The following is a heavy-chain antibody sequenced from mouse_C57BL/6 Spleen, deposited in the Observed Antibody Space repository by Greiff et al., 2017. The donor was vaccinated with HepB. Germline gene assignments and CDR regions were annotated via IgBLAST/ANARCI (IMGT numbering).Heavy chain of an antibody. CDR1: GFNIKDYY. CDR3: TQLEYDGSSPGYWYFDV. J-gene: IGHJ1*03. Sequence: EVQLQQSGAELVRPGASVKLSCTASGFNIKDYYMHWVKQRPEQGLEWIGRIDPEDGDTEYAPKFQGKATMTADTSSNTAYLQLSSLTSEDTAVYYCTQLEYDGSSPGYWYFDVWGTGTTVTVSS. V-gene: IGHV14-1*01. D-gene: IGHD1-1*01. CDR2: IDPEDGDT.